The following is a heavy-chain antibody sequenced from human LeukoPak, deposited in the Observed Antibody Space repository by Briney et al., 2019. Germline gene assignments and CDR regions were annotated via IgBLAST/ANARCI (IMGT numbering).Heavy chain of an antibody. J-gene: IGHJ3*02. CDR3: ARGGVYSSSSGLNAFDI. CDR1: GGSISSYY. CDR2: IYTSGST. Sequence: SETLSLTCTVSGGSISSYYWSWIRQPAGKGLEWIGRIYTSGSTNYNPSLKSRVTMSVDTSKNQFSLKLSSVTAADTAVYYCARGGVYSSSSGLNAFDIWGQGTMVTVSS. V-gene: IGHV4-4*07. D-gene: IGHD6-6*01.